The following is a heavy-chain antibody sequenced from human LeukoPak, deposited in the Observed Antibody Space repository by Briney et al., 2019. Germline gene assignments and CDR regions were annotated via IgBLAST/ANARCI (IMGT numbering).Heavy chain of an antibody. CDR3: APYCSGAICYLFDY. V-gene: IGHV3-23*01. D-gene: IGHD2-15*01. CDR1: GFTFSNYG. CDR2: INGGGDST. J-gene: IGHJ4*01. Sequence: AGGSLRLSCEASGFTFSNYGMKWVRQAPGKGLEWVSSINGGGDSTSYANSLKGRFTISRDNSKNTLYLQMSSLRGEDTALYCCAPYCSGAICYLFDYWGHGTLVTVSS.